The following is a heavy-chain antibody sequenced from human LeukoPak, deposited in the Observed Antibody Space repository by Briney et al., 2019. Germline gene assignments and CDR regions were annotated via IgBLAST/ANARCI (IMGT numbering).Heavy chain of an antibody. CDR2: IRYDGSNK. CDR3: AKDYDFWSGYSLDFDY. CDR1: GFTFSSYG. D-gene: IGHD3-3*01. J-gene: IGHJ4*02. Sequence: GGSLRLSCAASGFTFSSYGMHWVRQAPGKGLEWVAFIRYDGSNKYYADSVKGRFTISRDNSKNTLYLQMNSLRAEDTAVYYCAKDYDFWSGYSLDFDYWGQGTLVTVSS. V-gene: IGHV3-30*02.